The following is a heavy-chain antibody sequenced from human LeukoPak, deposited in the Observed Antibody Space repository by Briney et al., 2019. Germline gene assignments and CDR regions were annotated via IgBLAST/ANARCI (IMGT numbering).Heavy chain of an antibody. D-gene: IGHD2-8*01. CDR3: ARAAYCTNGVCYNPADY. CDR2: IYYSGST. J-gene: IGHJ4*02. Sequence: SETLSLTCTVSGGSISSYYWSWIRQPPGKGLEWIGYIYYSGSTNYNPSLKSRVTISVDTSKNQFSLKLSSVTAADTAVYYCARAAYCTNGVCYNPADYWGQGTLVTVSS. CDR1: GGSISSYY. V-gene: IGHV4-59*01.